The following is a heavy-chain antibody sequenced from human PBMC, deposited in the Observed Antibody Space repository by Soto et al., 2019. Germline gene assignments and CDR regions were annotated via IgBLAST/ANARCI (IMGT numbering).Heavy chain of an antibody. J-gene: IGHJ4*02. D-gene: IGHD3-10*01. CDR2: IHSSGNL. CDR1: GASVSSYY. V-gene: IGHV4-4*07. CDR3: ARDVGKNY. Sequence: QVRLHESGPGLVKPSETLSLTCTVSGASVSSYYWSWFRQPVGKGLEWIGRIHSSGNLNYNPSLESRVTMSLDTYKNQFSLRLTSVTAADTALYLCARDVGKNYWGQGIRVAVSS.